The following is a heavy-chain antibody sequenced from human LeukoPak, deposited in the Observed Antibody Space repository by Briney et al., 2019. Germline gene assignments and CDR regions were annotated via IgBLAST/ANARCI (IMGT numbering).Heavy chain of an antibody. CDR3: AKDLYGDYVVDY. CDR1: GFTFSSYA. CDR2: ISGSGGST. Sequence: PGGSLRLSCAASGFTFSSYAMNWVRQAPGKGMEWVSGISGSGGSTYYADSVNGRFTISRDNSKNTLYLQMNSLRAEDTAVYYCAKDLYGDYVVDYWGQGTLVTVSS. D-gene: IGHD4-17*01. V-gene: IGHV3-23*01. J-gene: IGHJ4*02.